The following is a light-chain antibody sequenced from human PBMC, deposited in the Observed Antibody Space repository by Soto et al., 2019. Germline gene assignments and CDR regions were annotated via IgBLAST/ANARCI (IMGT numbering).Light chain of an antibody. CDR3: QQSYTNPKT. CDR2: AAS. J-gene: IGKJ1*01. CDR1: QGITNY. V-gene: IGKV1-39*01. Sequence: DSQITRSPASVSASVLDIVTIACRASQGITNYLAWYQQKPGKAPKLLICAASNLQSGVPSRFSGYGSGTDFILTISSLQPEDFATYYCQQSYTNPKTFGQGTKVDIK.